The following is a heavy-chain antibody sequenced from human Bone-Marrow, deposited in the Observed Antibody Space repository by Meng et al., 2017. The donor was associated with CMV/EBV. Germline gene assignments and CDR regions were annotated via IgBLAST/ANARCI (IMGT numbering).Heavy chain of an antibody. V-gene: IGHV4-59*01. CDR2: IYYNGNT. Sequence: SETLSLTCTVSGGSTSSYYWNWIRQSPGKGLEWIGYIYYNGNTNYNPSLKSRVTISVDTSKNQFSLKLSSMTAADTAVYYCARGSGFDPWGQGTLVTVSS. CDR1: GGSTSSYY. D-gene: IGHD3-3*01. CDR3: ARGSGFDP. J-gene: IGHJ5*02.